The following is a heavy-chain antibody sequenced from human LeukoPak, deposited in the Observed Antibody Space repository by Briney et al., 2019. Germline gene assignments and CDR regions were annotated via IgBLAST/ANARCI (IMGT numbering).Heavy chain of an antibody. CDR2: ISSSSSYI. D-gene: IGHD3-10*01. J-gene: IGHJ5*02. CDR3: ARDRGELWFGDFSGGFDP. V-gene: IGHV3-21*05. Sequence: GGSLRLSCAASGFTFSSYSMNWVRQAPGKGLEWLSYISSSSSYIYYADSVKGRFTISRDNAKNSLYLQMNSLRAEDTAVYYCARDRGELWFGDFSGGFDPWGQGTLVTVSS. CDR1: GFTFSSYS.